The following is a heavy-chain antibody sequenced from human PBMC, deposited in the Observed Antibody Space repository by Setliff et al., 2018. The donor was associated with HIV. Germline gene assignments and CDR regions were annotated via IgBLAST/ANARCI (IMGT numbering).Heavy chain of an antibody. CDR3: AIIRVNGSPY. CDR2: ITSSGTTT. D-gene: IGHD3-10*01. V-gene: IGHV3-11*04. Sequence: GGSLRLSCAASGFSFSDYYMTWVRQAPGRWLEWVSYITSSGTTTLYGDSMRGRFTASRDNAESSMYLQMNNLRAEDTAVYYCAIIRVNGSPYWGQGTPVTVSS. J-gene: IGHJ4*02. CDR1: GFSFSDYY.